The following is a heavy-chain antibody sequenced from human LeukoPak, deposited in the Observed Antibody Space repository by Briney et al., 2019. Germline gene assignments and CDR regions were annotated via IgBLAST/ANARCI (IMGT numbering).Heavy chain of an antibody. J-gene: IGHJ4*02. D-gene: IGHD2-21*01. CDR1: GYSFADYY. Sequence: ASVKVSCKGSGYSFADYYIHWVRQAPGQGLGWMGWINPNSGGTNYAQKFQGRVTMTRDTSTSTVYMELSSLRSEDTALYYCARDFRGDSCGGDCFAYWGQGTLVTVSS. V-gene: IGHV1/OR15-1*04. CDR3: ARDFRGDSCGGDCFAY. CDR2: INPNSGGT.